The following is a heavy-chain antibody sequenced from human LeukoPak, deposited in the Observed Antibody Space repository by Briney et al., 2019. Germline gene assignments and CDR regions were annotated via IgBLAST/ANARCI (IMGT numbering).Heavy chain of an antibody. V-gene: IGHV4-59*01. J-gene: IGHJ4*02. CDR2: IHYSGST. Sequence: SETLSLTCTVSAGSISSYYWSWIRQPPGKGLEWIGYIHYSGSTNYNPSLKSRVTISVDTSKNQFSLKLSSVTAADTAVYYCARAGPIVVVPAAPLLYFDYWGQGALVTVSS. D-gene: IGHD2-2*01. CDR3: ARAGPIVVVPAAPLLYFDY. CDR1: AGSISSYY.